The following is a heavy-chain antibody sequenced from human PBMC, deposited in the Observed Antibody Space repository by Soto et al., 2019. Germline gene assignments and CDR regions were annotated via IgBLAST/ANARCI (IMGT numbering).Heavy chain of an antibody. CDR1: GYTFINYG. Sequence: QVQLVQSGAEVKKPGASVKVSCKTSGYTFINYGFSWVRQAPGQGLEWMGWISVYNDNARYAQKFQGRVTMTTDTSTSTAYMELRSLTSDDTAVYYCSLEKYHDYVGGAFDFWGQGTLVTVSS. CDR2: ISVYNDNA. CDR3: SLEKYHDYVGGAFDF. D-gene: IGHD2-2*01. J-gene: IGHJ4*02. V-gene: IGHV1-18*01.